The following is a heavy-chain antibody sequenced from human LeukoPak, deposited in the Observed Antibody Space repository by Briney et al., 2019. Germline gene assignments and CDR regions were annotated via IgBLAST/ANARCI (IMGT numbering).Heavy chain of an antibody. CDR1: GFTFSSYA. D-gene: IGHD4-17*01. CDR3: AKDKSYGDLYGGNWFDP. CDR2: ISSSGVST. V-gene: IGHV3-23*01. Sequence: PGGSLRLSCAASGFTFSSYAMSWVSQAPGKGLEWVSTISSSGVSTYYADSVEGRFTISRDNSKNTLYLQMHSLRADDTALYYCAKDKSYGDLYGGNWFDPWGQGTLVTVSS. J-gene: IGHJ5*02.